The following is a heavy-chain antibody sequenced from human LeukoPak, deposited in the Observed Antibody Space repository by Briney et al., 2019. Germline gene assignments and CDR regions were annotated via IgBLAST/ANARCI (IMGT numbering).Heavy chain of an antibody. D-gene: IGHD5-12*01. Sequence: PGGSLRLSCVASGFTFSRGWMSWVRQAPGKGLEWVANIQEDGSEKYYLDSVMGRFTISRDNARNSLYLQMNSLRGEYTAVYYCAKDGRAGDDSGYVSYYFDYWGRGTLVTVSS. CDR3: AKDGRAGDDSGYVSYYFDY. CDR1: GFTFSRGW. V-gene: IGHV3-7*01. CDR2: IQEDGSEK. J-gene: IGHJ4*02.